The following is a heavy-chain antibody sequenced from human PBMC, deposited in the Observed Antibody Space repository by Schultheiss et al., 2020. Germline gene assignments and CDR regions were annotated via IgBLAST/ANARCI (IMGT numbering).Heavy chain of an antibody. CDR2: INPNSGGT. J-gene: IGHJ4*02. V-gene: IGHV1-2*06. CDR1: GYTFTGYY. CDR3: ARGGRYCSSTSCYFSY. D-gene: IGHD2-2*01. Sequence: ASVKVSCKASGYTFTGYYMHWVRQAPGQGLEWMGRINPNSGGTNYAQKFQGRVTMTRDTSISTAYMELSRLRSDDTAVYYCARGGRYCSSTSCYFSYWGQGTLVTVSS.